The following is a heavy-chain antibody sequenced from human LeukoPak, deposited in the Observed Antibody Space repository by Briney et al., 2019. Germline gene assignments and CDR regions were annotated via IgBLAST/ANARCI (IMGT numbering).Heavy chain of an antibody. CDR3: VSFYETY. Sequence: GGSLRLSCAASGNYWMHWVRQVPGKGLVWVSHINSDGSWTSYADSVKGRFTISKDNAKNTAYLQMNSLRAEDTAIYYCVSFYETYWGRGTLVTVSS. V-gene: IGHV3-74*01. CDR1: GNYW. D-gene: IGHD2/OR15-2a*01. J-gene: IGHJ4*02. CDR2: INSDGSWT.